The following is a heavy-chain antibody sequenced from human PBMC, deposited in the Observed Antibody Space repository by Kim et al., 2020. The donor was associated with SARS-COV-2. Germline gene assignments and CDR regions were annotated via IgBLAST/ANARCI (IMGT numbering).Heavy chain of an antibody. CDR3: ATPGSYYYDSSGYYGVFY. CDR1: GGSISSSSYY. Sequence: SETLSLTCTVSGGSISSSSYYWGWIRQPPGKGLEWIGSIYYSGSTYYNPSLKSRVTISVDTSKNQFSLKLSSVTAADTAVYYCATPGSYYYDSSGYYGVFYWGQGTLVTVSS. V-gene: IGHV4-39*01. D-gene: IGHD3-22*01. J-gene: IGHJ4*02. CDR2: IYYSGST.